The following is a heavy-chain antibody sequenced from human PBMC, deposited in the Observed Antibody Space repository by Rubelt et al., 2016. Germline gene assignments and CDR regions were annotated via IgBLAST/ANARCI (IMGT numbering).Heavy chain of an antibody. CDR2: INHSGST. D-gene: IGHD1-26*01. CDR3: ARHGATKTYYYFDY. J-gene: IGHJ4*02. V-gene: IGHV4-34*01. Sequence: QVQLQQWGAGLLKPSETLSLTCAVYGGSFSGYYWSWIRQPPGKGLEWIGEINHSGSTNYNPSLKSRVTISVDTSKNQFSLKLSSVTAADTAVYYCARHGATKTYYYFDYWGQGTLVTVSS. CDR1: GGSFSGYY.